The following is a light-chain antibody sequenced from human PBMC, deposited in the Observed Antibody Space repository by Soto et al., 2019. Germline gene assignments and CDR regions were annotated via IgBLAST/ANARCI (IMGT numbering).Light chain of an antibody. V-gene: IGKV1-5*01. CDR3: QQYSTYTPRT. Sequence: DIQMTQSPSILSASVGDRVTITCRASQSIRSWLAWYQQKPGKAPKLLIYDAYSLESGVPSRFSGSGSGTEFTLTISSLQPDDFATYYCQQYSTYTPRTFGQGTKVDIK. CDR2: DAY. J-gene: IGKJ1*01. CDR1: QSIRSW.